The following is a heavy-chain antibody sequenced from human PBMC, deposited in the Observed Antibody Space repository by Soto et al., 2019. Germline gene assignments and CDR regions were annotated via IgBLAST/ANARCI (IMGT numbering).Heavy chain of an antibody. D-gene: IGHD6-6*01. CDR2: INPSGGST. CDR1: GYTFTNYY. V-gene: IGHV1-46*03. Sequence: ASVKVSCKASGYTFTNYYMHWVRQAPGKGLEWMGIINPSGGSTSYAQKFQGRVTMTRDTSTSTVYMELSSLRSEDTAVYYCASASPHGPCYSSSSSPPIAYYYYYMDVWGKGTRVTVSS. CDR3: ASASPHGPCYSSSSSPPIAYYYYYMDV. J-gene: IGHJ6*03.